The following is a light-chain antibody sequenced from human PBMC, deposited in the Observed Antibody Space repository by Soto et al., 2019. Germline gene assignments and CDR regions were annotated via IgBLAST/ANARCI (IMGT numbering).Light chain of an antibody. Sequence: IVMTQSPATLSVSLGESATLSCRASQSVXSNFVWYKRKPGEPPRVLXYGASTTATGSPVRLSGSGSGTEFTLPISSLQSEDFAIYYCQQYDNGTRTFGGGTKVDIK. CDR1: QSVXSN. CDR3: QQYDNGTRT. V-gene: IGKV3D-15*01. CDR2: GAS. J-gene: IGKJ4*02.